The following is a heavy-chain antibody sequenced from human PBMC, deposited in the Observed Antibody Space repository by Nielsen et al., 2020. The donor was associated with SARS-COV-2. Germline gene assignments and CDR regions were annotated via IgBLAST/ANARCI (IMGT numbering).Heavy chain of an antibody. Sequence: GESLKISCTASGFTFGDYAMSWVRQAPGKGLEWVSYISTGSSTIYYADSVEGRFTISRDNAKNSLYLQMNSLRAEDTAVYYCVRDLYSFGLGSPHFFEYWGQGTLVTVSS. V-gene: IGHV3-48*01. D-gene: IGHD3/OR15-3a*01. CDR3: VRDLYSFGLGSPHFFEY. J-gene: IGHJ4*02. CDR1: GFTFGDYA. CDR2: ISTGSSTI.